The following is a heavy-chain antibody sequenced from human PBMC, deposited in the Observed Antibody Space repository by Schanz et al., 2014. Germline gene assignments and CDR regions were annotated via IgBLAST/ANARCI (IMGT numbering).Heavy chain of an antibody. CDR2: INTGSNYI. D-gene: IGHD1-26*01. CDR1: GFTFSGFW. Sequence: EVQLLESGGGLVQPGGSLRLSCAASGFTFSGFWMTWVRQAPGKGLEWISFINTGSNYINYADSVKGRFTISRDNTKNSLFLQLNSLRADDTAVYYCARNRGSGGQNWYFDLWGRGTLVTVSS. J-gene: IGHJ2*01. V-gene: IGHV3-48*04. CDR3: ARNRGSGGQNWYFDL.